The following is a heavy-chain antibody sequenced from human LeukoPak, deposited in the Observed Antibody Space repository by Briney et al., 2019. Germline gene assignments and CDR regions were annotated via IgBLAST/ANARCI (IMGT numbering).Heavy chain of an antibody. Sequence: QSGGSLRLSCAASGFTFNIFGMRWVRQAPGKGLEWVVNIQEDGSEKYYVDSVKGRFTISRDNAKNSVYLQMDSLRAEDTAVYYCARGGPKGAFDIWGQGIMVTVSS. CDR1: GFTFNIFG. CDR2: IQEDGSEK. D-gene: IGHD3/OR15-3a*01. V-gene: IGHV3-7*01. CDR3: ARGGPKGAFDI. J-gene: IGHJ3*02.